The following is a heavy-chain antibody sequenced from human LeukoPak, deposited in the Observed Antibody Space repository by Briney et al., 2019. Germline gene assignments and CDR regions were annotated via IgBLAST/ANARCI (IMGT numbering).Heavy chain of an antibody. V-gene: IGHV1-46*01. J-gene: IGHJ4*02. Sequence: ASVKVSCKASGYTFTTFYMHWVRQAPGQGLEWMGIINPSSGSTSYAQKLQGRVTMTRDTSTSTVYMELSSLRSEDTAVYYCARVPVANYYDIYFDYWGKGTLVTVSS. CDR3: ARVPVANYYDIYFDY. CDR2: INPSSGST. D-gene: IGHD3-22*01. CDR1: GYTFTTFY.